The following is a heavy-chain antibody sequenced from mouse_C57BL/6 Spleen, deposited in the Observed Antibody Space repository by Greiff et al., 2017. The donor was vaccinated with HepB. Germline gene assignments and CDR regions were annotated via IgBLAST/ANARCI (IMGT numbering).Heavy chain of an antibody. Sequence: VQLQQSGPELVKPGASVKISCKASGYTFTDYYMNWVKQSHGKSLEWIGDINPNNGGTSYNQKFKGKATLTVDKSSSTAYMELRSLTSEVSAVYYCARSYDGYSPYYFDYWGQGTTLTVSS. CDR2: INPNNGGT. CDR1: GYTFTDYY. CDR3: ARSYDGYSPYYFDY. D-gene: IGHD2-3*01. V-gene: IGHV1-26*01. J-gene: IGHJ2*01.